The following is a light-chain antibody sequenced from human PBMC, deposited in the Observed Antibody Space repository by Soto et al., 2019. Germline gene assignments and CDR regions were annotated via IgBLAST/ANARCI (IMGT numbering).Light chain of an antibody. CDR3: QQYGSSPQGWT. CDR1: QSVSSSY. J-gene: IGKJ1*01. V-gene: IGKV3-20*01. Sequence: ESVLTQSPGTLSLSPGERATLSCRASQSVSSSYLAWYQQKPGQAPRLLIYGASSRATGIPDRFSGSGSGTDFTLTISRLEPEDFAVYYCQQYGSSPQGWTFGQGTRWIS. CDR2: GAS.